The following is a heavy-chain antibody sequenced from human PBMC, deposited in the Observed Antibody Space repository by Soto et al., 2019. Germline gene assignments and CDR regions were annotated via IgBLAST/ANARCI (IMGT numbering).Heavy chain of an antibody. J-gene: IGHJ4*02. D-gene: IGHD3-22*01. Sequence: PGGSLRLSCAASGFTFSDYYMSWIRQAPEKGLEWVSYISGGGTTIHYADSVKGRFTVSRDNAKNSMYLQINSLRAGDTAVYYCARVRPVNSGYSDYWGQGTLVTVSS. CDR3: ARVRPVNSGYSDY. CDR1: GFTFSDYY. V-gene: IGHV3-11*01. CDR2: ISGGGTTI.